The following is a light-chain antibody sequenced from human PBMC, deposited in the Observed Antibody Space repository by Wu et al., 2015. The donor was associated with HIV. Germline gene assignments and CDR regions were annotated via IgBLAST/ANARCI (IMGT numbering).Light chain of an antibody. J-gene: IGKJ4*01. V-gene: IGKV1-39*01. CDR2: AAS. Sequence: DIQMTQSPSSLSASVGDRVTITCRASQSISSYLNWYQQKPGKAPKLLIYAASSLQSGVPSRFSGSGSGTDFTLTISSLQPEDFATYYCQQLNNYPHTFGGGTKVEVK. CDR1: QSISSY. CDR3: QQLNNYPHT.